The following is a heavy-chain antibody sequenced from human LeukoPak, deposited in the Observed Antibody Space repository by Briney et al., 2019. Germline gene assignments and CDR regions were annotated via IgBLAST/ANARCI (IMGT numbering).Heavy chain of an antibody. CDR3: ARTLQWLVQSDYYYGMDV. J-gene: IGHJ6*02. CDR1: GFTFNTYW. V-gene: IGHV3-53*01. CDR2: IYSGGNT. D-gene: IGHD6-19*01. Sequence: GGSLRLSCAASGFTFNTYWLHWVRQAPGKGLVWVSVIYSGGNTYYADSVKGRFTISRDNSKNTLYLHMNSLRTEDTAVYYCARTLQWLVQSDYYYGMDVWGQGTTVTVSS.